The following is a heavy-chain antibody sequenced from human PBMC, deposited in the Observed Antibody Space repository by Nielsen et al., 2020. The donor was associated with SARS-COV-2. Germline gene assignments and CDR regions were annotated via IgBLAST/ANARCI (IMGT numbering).Heavy chain of an antibody. D-gene: IGHD3-3*02. Sequence: ESLKISCNVSGDSMSSSDYYWAFHRQPPGRGLEWVGSIYYSGITYYNPSLKSRVTMSVDTSKNQFSLRLNSVTAADTAVYYCARLNRRILTPLALASLRFDFWGQGALVTVSS. CDR1: GDSMSSSDYY. CDR2: IYYSGIT. CDR3: ARLNRRILTPLALASLRFDF. J-gene: IGHJ4*02. V-gene: IGHV4-39*01.